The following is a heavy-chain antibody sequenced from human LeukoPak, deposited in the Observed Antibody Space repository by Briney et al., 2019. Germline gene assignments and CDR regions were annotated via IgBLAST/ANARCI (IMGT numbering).Heavy chain of an antibody. CDR1: GFTFSDYE. CDR3: AKDATAVPGTVYMGV. D-gene: IGHD6-13*01. Sequence: GGSLRLSCAASGFTFSDYEMNWVRQAPGKGLEWLSHISISGTTIHYADSVKGRFTISGDNAKNSVYLQMTSLRAEDTALYYCAKDATAVPGTVYMGVWGKGTTVTISS. J-gene: IGHJ6*03. CDR2: ISISGTTI. V-gene: IGHV3-48*03.